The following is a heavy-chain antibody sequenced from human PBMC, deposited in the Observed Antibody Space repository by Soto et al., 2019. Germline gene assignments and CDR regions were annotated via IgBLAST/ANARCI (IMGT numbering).Heavy chain of an antibody. CDR3: ARDLDIGGNSRWFDP. CDR2: INPNSGGT. J-gene: IGHJ5*02. CDR1: GYTFTGYY. Sequence: ASVKVSCKASGYTFTGYYMHWVRQAPGQGLEWMGWINPNSGGTNYAQKFQGRVTMTRDTSISTAYMELSRLRSDDTAVYYCARDLDIGGNSRWFDPWGQGTLVTVSS. V-gene: IGHV1-2*02. D-gene: IGHD2-21*02.